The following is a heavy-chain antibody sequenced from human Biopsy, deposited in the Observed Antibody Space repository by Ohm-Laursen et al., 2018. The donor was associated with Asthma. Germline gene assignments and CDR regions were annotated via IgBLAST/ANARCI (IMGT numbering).Heavy chain of an antibody. J-gene: IGHJ4*02. CDR2: ILSDGRDK. CDR1: GFTFSSYG. CDR3: AKDRVRINSAYYFDY. Sequence: LSLTCAASGFTFSSYGMHWVRQAPGQGLEWVAVILSDGRDKYYADSVKGRFTISRDNSKNTLYLHMHSLRAEDTAVYFCAKDRVRINSAYYFDYWGQGTLVTVSS. V-gene: IGHV3-30*18. D-gene: IGHD3-10*01.